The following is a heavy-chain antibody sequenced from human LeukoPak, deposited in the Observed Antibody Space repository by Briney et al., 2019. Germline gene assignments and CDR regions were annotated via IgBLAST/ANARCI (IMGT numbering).Heavy chain of an antibody. CDR3: ARSRGAVAGWSFDI. CDR2: MYHDGYT. CDR1: GGSISNTDH. V-gene: IGHV4-4*02. Sequence: NPSETLSLTCAVSGGSISNTDHWNWVRQPSGTGLEWIGEMYHDGYTNYNPSLKSRVTMSVDKSKNHFSLKLTSVTAADTAVYYCARSRGAVAGWSFDIWGQGTVVTVSS. J-gene: IGHJ3*02. D-gene: IGHD6-19*01.